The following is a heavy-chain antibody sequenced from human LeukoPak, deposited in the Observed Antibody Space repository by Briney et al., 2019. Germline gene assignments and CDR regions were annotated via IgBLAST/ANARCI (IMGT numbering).Heavy chain of an antibody. CDR1: GFTFSSYA. Sequence: GRSLRLSCAASGFTFSSYAMSWVRQAPGKGLEWVSAISGSGGSTYYADSVKGRFTISRDNSKNTLYLQMNSLRAEDTAVYYCAKAGGVVVAATDYWGQGTLVTVSS. D-gene: IGHD2-15*01. CDR3: AKAGGVVVAATDY. CDR2: ISGSGGST. V-gene: IGHV3-23*01. J-gene: IGHJ4*02.